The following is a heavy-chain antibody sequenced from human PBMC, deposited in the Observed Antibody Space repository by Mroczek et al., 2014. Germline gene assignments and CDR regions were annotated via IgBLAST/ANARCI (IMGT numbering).Heavy chain of an antibody. CDR3: ARFDRLGYCSSTSCRAYYYYGMDV. D-gene: IGHD2-2*01. J-gene: IGHJ6*02. V-gene: IGHV1-2*02. Sequence: SGAEVKKPGASVKVSCKASGYTFTGYYMHWVRQAPGQGLEWMGWINPNSGGTNYAQKFQGRVTMTRDTSISTAYMELSRLRSDDTAVYYCARFDRLGYCSSTSCRAYYYYGMDVWGQGTHGHRLL. CDR1: GYTFTGYY. CDR2: INPNSGGT.